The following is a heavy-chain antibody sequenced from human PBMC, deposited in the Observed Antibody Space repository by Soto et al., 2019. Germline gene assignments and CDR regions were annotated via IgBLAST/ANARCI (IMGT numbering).Heavy chain of an antibody. CDR1: GFTFSSYW. CDR2: IKQDGSEK. D-gene: IGHD1-1*01. V-gene: IGHV3-7*03. Sequence: GGSLRLSCAASGFTFSSYWMSWVRQAPGKGLEWVANIKQDGSEKYYVDSVKGRFTISRDNAKNSLYLQMNSLKTDDTAVYFCTTTIPIGHGNFDYWGPGTLVTVSS. CDR3: TTTIPIGHGNFDY. J-gene: IGHJ4*02.